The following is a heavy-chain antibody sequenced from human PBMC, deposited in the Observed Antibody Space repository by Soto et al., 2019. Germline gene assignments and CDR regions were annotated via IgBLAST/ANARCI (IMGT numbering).Heavy chain of an antibody. D-gene: IGHD3-9*01. J-gene: IGHJ4*02. CDR2: ISAYNGNT. CDR3: ARDTDILTGPYYFDY. CDR1: GYTFTSYG. V-gene: IGHV1-18*01. Sequence: ASVKVSCKASGYTFTSYGTSWVRQAPGQGLEWMGWISAYNGNTNYAQKLQGRVTMTTDTSTSTAYMEPRSLRSDDTAVYYCARDTDILTGPYYFDYWGQGTLVTVSS.